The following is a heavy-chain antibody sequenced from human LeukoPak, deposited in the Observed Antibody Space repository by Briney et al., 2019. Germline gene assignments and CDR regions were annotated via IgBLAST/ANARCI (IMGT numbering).Heavy chain of an antibody. Sequence: GGSLRLSCAASGFTFSSYAMSWVRQAPGKGLEWVSAISGSGGSTYYADSVKGRFTISRDNSKNTLYLQMNSLRAEDTAVYYCAKDHGYSSSWYPFDYWGQGTLVTVSS. CDR3: AKDHGYSSSWYPFDY. V-gene: IGHV3-23*01. CDR1: GFTFSSYA. CDR2: ISGSGGST. J-gene: IGHJ4*02. D-gene: IGHD6-13*01.